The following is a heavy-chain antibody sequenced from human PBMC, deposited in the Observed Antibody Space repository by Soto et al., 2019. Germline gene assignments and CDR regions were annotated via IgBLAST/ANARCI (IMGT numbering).Heavy chain of an antibody. CDR1: GYSFSSYW. CDR3: ARHEGYYGSPAAGLFDY. J-gene: IGHJ4*02. Sequence: PGESLKISCKGSGYSFSSYWIGWVRQMPGKGLEWMGSIYPGNSETRYSPSFQGQVTISADKSISTAYLQWSSLKASDTAMYYCARHEGYYGSPAAGLFDYWGQGTLVTVSS. V-gene: IGHV5-51*01. D-gene: IGHD3-10*01. CDR2: IYPGNSET.